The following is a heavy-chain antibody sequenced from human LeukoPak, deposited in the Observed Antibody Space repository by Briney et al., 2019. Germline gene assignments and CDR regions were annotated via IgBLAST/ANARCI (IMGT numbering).Heavy chain of an antibody. CDR2: IYHSGST. D-gene: IGHD3-16*02. J-gene: IGHJ4*02. CDR3: ARLFLRLGELSPIGY. Sequence: KSSETLSLTCAVSGYSISSGYYWGWIQQPPGKGLEWIGSIYHSGSTYYNPSLKSRVTISVDTSKNQFSLKLSSVTAADTAVYYCARLFLRLGELSPIGYWGQGTLVTVSS. CDR1: GYSISSGYY. V-gene: IGHV4-38-2*01.